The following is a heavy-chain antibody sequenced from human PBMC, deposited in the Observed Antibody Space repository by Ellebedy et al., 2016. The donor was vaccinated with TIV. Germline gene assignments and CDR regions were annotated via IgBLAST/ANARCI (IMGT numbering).Heavy chain of an antibody. J-gene: IGHJ4*02. CDR2: IYYSGST. CDR3: ARTDYSSSSDY. CDR1: GGSIRSYY. D-gene: IGHD6-6*01. Sequence: SETLSLTCTVSGGSIRSYYWSWIQQPPGKGLEWIGYIYYSGSTNYNPSLKSRVTISVDTSKNQFSLKLSSVTAADTAVYYCARTDYSSSSDYWGQGTLVTVSS. V-gene: IGHV4-59*01.